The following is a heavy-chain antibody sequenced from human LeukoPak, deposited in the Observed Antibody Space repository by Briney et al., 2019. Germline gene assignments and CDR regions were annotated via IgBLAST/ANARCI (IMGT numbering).Heavy chain of an antibody. CDR1: GFTFSDYG. V-gene: IGHV3-30*18. J-gene: IGHJ4*01. D-gene: IGHD6-13*01. CDR2: IANDGRDK. Sequence: PGGSLRLSCAASGFTFSDYGMHWVRQAPGKGLEWVAVIANDGRDKKYADSVRGRFTISRDNSKNTVYLQMNSLRAEDTAVFYCVKDMKIKAAGYYFDYWGQEPWSPSPQ. CDR3: VKDMKIKAAGYYFDY.